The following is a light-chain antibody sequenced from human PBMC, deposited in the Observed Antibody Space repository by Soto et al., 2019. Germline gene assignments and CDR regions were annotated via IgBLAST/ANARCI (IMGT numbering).Light chain of an antibody. J-gene: IGLJ1*01. V-gene: IGLV2-23*02. Sequence: QSVLTQPASVSGSLGQSITISCTRPSSDVWSFNFVSWYQQHPDKAPQVLIYEVTKRPPGVSNRFSGSKSDNTASLTISGLQADDEADYYCCSDAGSSSYVFGTGTKLTVL. CDR3: CSDAGSSSYV. CDR1: SSDVWSFNF. CDR2: EVT.